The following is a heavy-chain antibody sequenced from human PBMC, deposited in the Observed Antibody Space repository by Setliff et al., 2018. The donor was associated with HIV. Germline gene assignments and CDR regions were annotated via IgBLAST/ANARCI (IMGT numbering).Heavy chain of an antibody. CDR1: GGSFSAYY. Sequence: PSETLSLTCAVSGGSFSAYYWTWIRQSPHKGLEWVGEIDHTGSAYYNPSLTSRVTISVDTSKNRFSLELSSVTAADTALYYCARGPRVSAAVVETPSAYWGQGTQVTSPQ. J-gene: IGHJ4*02. CDR3: ARGPRVSAAVVETPSAY. V-gene: IGHV4-34*01. CDR2: IDHTGSA. D-gene: IGHD6-19*01.